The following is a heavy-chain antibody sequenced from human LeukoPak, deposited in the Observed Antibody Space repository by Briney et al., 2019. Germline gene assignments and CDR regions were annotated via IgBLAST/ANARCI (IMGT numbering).Heavy chain of an antibody. CDR1: GGSFSGYY. CDR3: ASQGSSSNWFDH. CDR2: INHSGST. V-gene: IGHV4-34*01. J-gene: IGHJ5*02. Sequence: SSETLSLACAVYGGSFSGYYWSWFRQPPGKGLEWIGEINHSGSTNYNPSLKSRVTISVDTSKNQFSLKLSSVTAADTAVYYCASQGSSSNWFDHWGQGTLVTVSS.